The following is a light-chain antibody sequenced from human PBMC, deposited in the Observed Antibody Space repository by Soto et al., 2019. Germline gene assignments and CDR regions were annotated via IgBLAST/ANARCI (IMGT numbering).Light chain of an antibody. CDR1: QSVLYNSNNKNY. J-gene: IGKJ5*01. CDR2: WAS. V-gene: IGKV4-1*01. CDR3: QQYYGTPIT. Sequence: DIVMTQSPDSLAVSLGERATINYKSSQSVLYNSNNKNYLAWYQQKPGQPPKLLIYWASTRESGVPDRFSGSGSGTDFTLTISSLQAEDAAVYYCQQYYGTPITFGQGTRLEIK.